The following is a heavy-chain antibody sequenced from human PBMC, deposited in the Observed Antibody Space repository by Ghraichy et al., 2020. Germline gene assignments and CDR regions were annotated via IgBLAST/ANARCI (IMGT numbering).Heavy chain of an antibody. V-gene: IGHV3-11*01. Sequence: LSLTCAASGFASSGYHMTWIRQAPGKGLEWLSYMTNGGSTIDYADSVKGRFTISRDNAKNSLYLQMNSLRAEDTAVYYCARDRWSGSTPLYFDLWGRGTLVTVSS. CDR3: ARDRWSGSTPLYFDL. D-gene: IGHD3-3*01. CDR2: MTNGGSTI. CDR1: GFASSGYH. J-gene: IGHJ2*01.